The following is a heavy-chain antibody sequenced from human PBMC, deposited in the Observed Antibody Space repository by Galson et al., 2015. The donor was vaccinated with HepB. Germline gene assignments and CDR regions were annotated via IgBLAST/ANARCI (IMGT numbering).Heavy chain of an antibody. D-gene: IGHD1-1*01. CDR2: ISFDGTNK. Sequence: SLRLSCAASGFTFSSYGMHWVRQAPGKGLEWVALISFDGTNKYYADSVKGRFTISRDTSKNTLYLQMNSLRAEDTAVYYCAKVLRPLLDTDKFDCWRQRILVSVSS. V-gene: IGHV3-30*18. CDR3: AKVLRPLLDTDKFDC. CDR1: GFTFSSYG. J-gene: IGHJ4*02.